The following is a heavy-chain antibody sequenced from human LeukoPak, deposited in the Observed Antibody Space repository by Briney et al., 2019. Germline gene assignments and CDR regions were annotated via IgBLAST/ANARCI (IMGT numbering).Heavy chain of an antibody. V-gene: IGHV1-18*01. CDR3: ARDKLSGQPPTDY. CDR1: GYTFTNYG. Sequence: ASVEVSCKASGYTFTNYGISWVRQGPGQGLEWMGWINAYNGNTDYAQKFQGRVTMTTDTSTSTAYMELRSLRSDDTAMYYCARDKLSGQPPTDYWGQGTLVTVSS. J-gene: IGHJ4*02. D-gene: IGHD1-14*01. CDR2: INAYNGNT.